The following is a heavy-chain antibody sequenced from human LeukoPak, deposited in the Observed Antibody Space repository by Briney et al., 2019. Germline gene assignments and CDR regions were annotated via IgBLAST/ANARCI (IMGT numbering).Heavy chain of an antibody. CDR3: ARDPYRYCSSTSCYFDY. CDR1: GYTFTSYY. Sequence: ASVKVSCXASGYTFTSYYMHWVRQAPGQGLEWMGIINPSGGSTSYAQKFQGRVTMTRDTSTSTVYMELSSLRSEDTAVYYCARDPYRYCSSTSCYFDYWGQGTLVTVSS. D-gene: IGHD2-2*01. J-gene: IGHJ4*02. V-gene: IGHV1-46*01. CDR2: INPSGGST.